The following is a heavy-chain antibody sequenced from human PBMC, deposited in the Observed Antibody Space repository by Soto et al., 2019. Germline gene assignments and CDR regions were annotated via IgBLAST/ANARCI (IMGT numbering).Heavy chain of an antibody. J-gene: IGHJ4*02. CDR1: GFSFSTTGMR. CDR3: ARIPGWLQGFDS. V-gene: IGHV2-70*04. Sequence: SGPTLVNPTQTLTLTCTFSGFSFSTTGMRVSWIRQPPGKALEWLARIDWDDDKFYTTSLKTRLTISKDTSKNQVVLTMTTMDPVDTATYFCARIPGWLQGFDSWGQGTLVTVS. D-gene: IGHD6-19*01. CDR2: IDWDDDK.